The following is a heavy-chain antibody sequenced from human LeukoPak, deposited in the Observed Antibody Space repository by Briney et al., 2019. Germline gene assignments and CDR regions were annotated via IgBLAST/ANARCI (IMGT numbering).Heavy chain of an antibody. V-gene: IGHV4-59*01. D-gene: IGHD1-26*01. Sequence: SETLSLTCTVSGGSISSYYWTWIRQPPGKGLEWIGYIYYSGSTNYNPSLKSRVTISVDRSKNQFSLKLTSVTAADTAVYYCARGGKWEPLDYWGQGTLVTVSS. CDR1: GGSISSYY. J-gene: IGHJ4*02. CDR2: IYYSGST. CDR3: ARGGKWEPLDY.